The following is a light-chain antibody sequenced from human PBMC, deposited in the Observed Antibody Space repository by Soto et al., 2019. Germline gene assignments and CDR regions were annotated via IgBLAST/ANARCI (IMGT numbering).Light chain of an antibody. CDR3: QQYSNWPPWT. CDR2: GAS. V-gene: IGKV3-15*01. J-gene: IGKJ1*01. CDR1: QSVSSY. Sequence: EIVMTQSPATLSVSPWERATLSCMASQSVSSYLAWYQQKPGQAPRLLIYGASTRATGIPARFSGSGSGTEFTLTISSLQSEDFAVYYCQQYSNWPPWTFGQGTKVDI.